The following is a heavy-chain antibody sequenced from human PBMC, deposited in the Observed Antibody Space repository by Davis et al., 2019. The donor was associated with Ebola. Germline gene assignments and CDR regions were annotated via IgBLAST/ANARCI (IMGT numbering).Heavy chain of an antibody. V-gene: IGHV1-18*01. D-gene: IGHD5-18*01. CDR2: ISAYNGRT. CDR3: ARGRREGGYRLSSLYGMDV. CDR1: GYTFTTFG. Sequence: ASVKVSCKASGYTFTTFGISWVRQAPGQGLEWMGWISAYNGRTHSAQKFKGRVTMTTDTSTSTVSMELSSLRSDDTAVYYCARGRREGGYRLSSLYGMDVWGQGTTVTVSS. J-gene: IGHJ6*02.